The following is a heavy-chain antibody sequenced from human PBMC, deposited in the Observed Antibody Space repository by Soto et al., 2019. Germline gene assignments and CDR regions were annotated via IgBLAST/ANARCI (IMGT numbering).Heavy chain of an antibody. CDR3: ALGTGYYTPGYFDY. Sequence: SVKVSCKASGGTFSSYAISWVRQAPGQGLEWMGGIIPIFGTANYAQKFQGRVTITADESTSTAYMELSSLRSEDTAVYYCALGTGYYTPGYFDYWGQGTLVTVSS. J-gene: IGHJ4*02. CDR1: GGTFSSYA. V-gene: IGHV1-69*13. D-gene: IGHD3-3*01. CDR2: IIPIFGTA.